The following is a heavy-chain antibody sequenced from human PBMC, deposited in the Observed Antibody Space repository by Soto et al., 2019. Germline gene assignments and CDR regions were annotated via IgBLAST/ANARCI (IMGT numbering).Heavy chain of an antibody. CDR2: IKSKTDGGTT. J-gene: IGHJ3*02. D-gene: IGHD2-8*02. CDR1: GFTFSNAW. Sequence: EVQLVESGGGLVKPGGSLRLSCAASGFTFSNAWMNWVRQAPGKGLEWVGRIKSKTDGGTTDYAAPVKGRFTISGDDSKNTLYLQMKSLKTEDTAVYYCTTGLLRVAAFEIWGQGTMVTVSS. CDR3: TTGLLRVAAFEI. V-gene: IGHV3-15*07.